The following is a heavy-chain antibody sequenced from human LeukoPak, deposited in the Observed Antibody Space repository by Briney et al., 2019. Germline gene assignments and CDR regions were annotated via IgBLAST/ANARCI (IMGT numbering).Heavy chain of an antibody. CDR1: GGTFSSYA. D-gene: IGHD6-6*01. CDR2: IIPIFGTA. CDR3: ARDRRIIAARPGFYYMDV. J-gene: IGHJ6*03. V-gene: IGHV1-69*05. Sequence: ASVKVSRKASGGTFSSYAISWVRQAPGQGLEWMGGIIPIFGTANYAQKFQGRVTITTDESTSTAYMELSSLRSEDTAVYYCARDRRIIAARPGFYYMDVWGKGTTVTVSS.